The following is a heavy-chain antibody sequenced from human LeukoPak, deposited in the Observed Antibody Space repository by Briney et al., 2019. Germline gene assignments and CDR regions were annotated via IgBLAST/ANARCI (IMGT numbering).Heavy chain of an antibody. D-gene: IGHD5-18*01. CDR3: ARKLNTADDY. Sequence: GGSLRLSCTASGFTFSDSSMNWVRQAPGKGLEWVSYISSSSTTIYYADSVNGRSTISRDDTKNSVYLQMNSLRAEDTAVYYGARKLNTADDYWGQGILVTVSS. J-gene: IGHJ4*02. V-gene: IGHV3-48*01. CDR2: ISSSSTTI. CDR1: GFTFSDSS.